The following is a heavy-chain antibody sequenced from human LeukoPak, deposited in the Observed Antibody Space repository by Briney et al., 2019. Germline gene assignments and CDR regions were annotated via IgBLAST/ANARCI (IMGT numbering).Heavy chain of an antibody. Sequence: MPSETLSLTCAVYGGSFSGYYWSWIRQPPGKGLGWIGSIYYSGSTYYNPSLRSRVTISVDTSKNQFSLKLSSVTAADTAMYYCARQIYSSQPFDCWGQGTLVTVSS. CDR3: ARQIYSSQPFDC. J-gene: IGHJ4*02. D-gene: IGHD6-13*01. CDR2: IYYSGST. V-gene: IGHV4-34*01. CDR1: GGSFSGYY.